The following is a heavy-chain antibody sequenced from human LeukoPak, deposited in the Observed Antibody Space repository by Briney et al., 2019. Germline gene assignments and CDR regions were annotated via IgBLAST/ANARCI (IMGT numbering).Heavy chain of an antibody. V-gene: IGHV3-48*03. D-gene: IGHD6-6*01. J-gene: IGHJ6*02. CDR1: GFTFSSYE. CDR2: ISSSGSTI. Sequence: GGSLRLSCAASGFTFSSYEMNWVRQAPGKGLEWVSYISSSGSTIYYADSVKGRLTISRDNAKNSLYLQMNSLRAEDTAVYYCARDRAAPRAYYYYGMDVWGQGTTVTVSS. CDR3: ARDRAAPRAYYYYGMDV.